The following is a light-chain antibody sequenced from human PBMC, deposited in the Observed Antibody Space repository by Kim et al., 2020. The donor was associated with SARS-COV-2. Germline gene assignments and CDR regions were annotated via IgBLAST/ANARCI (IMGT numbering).Light chain of an antibody. CDR1: SSDVGGHDY. J-gene: IGLJ2*01. V-gene: IGLV2-14*03. CDR3: SSYTSSSFVV. CDR2: GVN. Sequence: GQSITISCTGTSSDVGGHDYVSWYQQYPGKAPKLMIYGVNKRPSGVSNHFSASKSGNTASLTISGLQAEDEADYYCSSYTSSSFVVFGGGTQLTVL.